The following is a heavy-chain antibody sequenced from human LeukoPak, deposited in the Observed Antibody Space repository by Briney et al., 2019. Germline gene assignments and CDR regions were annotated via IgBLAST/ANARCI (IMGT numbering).Heavy chain of an antibody. V-gene: IGHV3-7*01. D-gene: IGHD2-15*01. J-gene: IGHJ4*02. CDR3: ARDYTYCSGGTCYDRFDF. CDR2: ISRDGSDK. CDR1: GFTFSTYW. Sequence: PGGSLSLSCATSGFTFSTYWMTWVRRAPGKGLEWVANISRDGSDKNYVDSVKGRFTISRDNAKNSLYLQMNSLRAEDTAVYYCARDYTYCSGGTCYDRFDFWGQGTLVTVSS.